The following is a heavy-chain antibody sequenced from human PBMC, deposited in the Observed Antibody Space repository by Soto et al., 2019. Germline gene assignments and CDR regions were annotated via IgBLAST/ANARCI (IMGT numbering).Heavy chain of an antibody. CDR2: ISAYNGNT. CDR3: ARDSSSQPYYYYYGMDV. CDR1: GYTFTSYG. J-gene: IGHJ6*02. V-gene: IGHV1-18*01. Sequence: QVQLVQSGAEVKKPGASVKVSCKASGYTFTSYGISWVRQAPGQGLEWMGWISAYNGNTNYAQKLQGRVTMTTGTSTSTAYMELRSLRSDDTAVYYCARDSSSQPYYYYYGMDVWGQGTTVTVSS. D-gene: IGHD6-13*01.